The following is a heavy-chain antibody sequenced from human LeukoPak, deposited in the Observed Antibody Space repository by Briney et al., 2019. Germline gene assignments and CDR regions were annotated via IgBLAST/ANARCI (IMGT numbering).Heavy chain of an antibody. V-gene: IGHV3-30*04. CDR2: ISYDGSNK. CDR3: AELYSGPDY. Sequence: GGSLRLSCTASGFTFGDYAMSWFRQAPGKGLEWVAVISYDGSNKYYADSVKGRFTISRDNSKNTLYLQMNSLRAEDTAVYYCAELYSGPDYWGQGTLVTVSS. CDR1: GFTFGDYA. J-gene: IGHJ4*02. D-gene: IGHD2-21*01.